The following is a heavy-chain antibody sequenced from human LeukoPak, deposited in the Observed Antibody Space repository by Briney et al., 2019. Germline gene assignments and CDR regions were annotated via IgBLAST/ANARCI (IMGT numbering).Heavy chain of an antibody. J-gene: IGHJ4*02. CDR3: VSFYETY. CDR1: GNYW. CDR2: INSDGSWT. V-gene: IGHV3-74*01. D-gene: IGHD2/OR15-2a*01. Sequence: GALRLSCAASGNYWMDWGRQAPGKGLVWVSHINSDGSWTSYADSVKGRFTISKDNAKNTVYLQMNSLRAEDTAVYYCVSFYETYWGRGTLVTVSS.